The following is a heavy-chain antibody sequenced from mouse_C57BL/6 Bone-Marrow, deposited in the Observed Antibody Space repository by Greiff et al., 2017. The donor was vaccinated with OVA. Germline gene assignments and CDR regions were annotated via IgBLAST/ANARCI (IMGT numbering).Heavy chain of an antibody. CDR1: GYTFSSYA. V-gene: IGHV5-4*01. D-gene: IGHD4-1*01. CDR3: TRANWDYYAMDY. CDR2: ISDGGSYT. Sequence: EVQLVESGGGLVKPGGSLKLSCAASGYTFSSYAMTWVRQTPEKRLEWVATISDGGSYTYYPDNVKGRFTISRDNAKNNLYLQLSHLKYEDTAMYYCTRANWDYYAMDYWGQGTSVTVSS. J-gene: IGHJ4*01.